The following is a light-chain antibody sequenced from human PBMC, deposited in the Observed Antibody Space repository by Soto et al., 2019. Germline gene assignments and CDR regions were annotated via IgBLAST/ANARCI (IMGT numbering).Light chain of an antibody. CDR1: QSISNW. CDR3: QRYNSYSRT. CDR2: DAS. V-gene: IGKV1-5*01. J-gene: IGKJ1*01. Sequence: DVQMTQSPSTLSASVGDRVSITCRASQSISNWLAWYQQKPGKVPKLLIYDASSLESGVPSRFSGSGSGTEFTLTISGLQPDDFATYYCQRYNSYSRTFGQGTK.